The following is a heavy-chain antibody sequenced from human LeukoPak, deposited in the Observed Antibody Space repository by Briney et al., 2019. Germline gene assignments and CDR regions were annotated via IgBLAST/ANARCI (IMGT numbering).Heavy chain of an antibody. Sequence: SETLSLTCAVSGGSISSSNWWSWVRQPPGKGLEWIGEIYHSGSTNYNPSLKSRVTITVDKSKNQFSLKLSSVTAADTAVYYCARYCSSTSCSNWFDPWGQGTLVTVSS. CDR2: IYHSGST. J-gene: IGHJ5*02. D-gene: IGHD2-2*01. CDR1: GGSISSSNW. V-gene: IGHV4-4*02. CDR3: ARYCSSTSCSNWFDP.